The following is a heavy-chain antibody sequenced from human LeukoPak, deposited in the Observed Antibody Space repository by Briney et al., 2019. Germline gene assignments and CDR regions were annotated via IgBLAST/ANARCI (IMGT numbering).Heavy chain of an antibody. Sequence: SETLSLTCTVSGGSISSYYWSWIRQPTGKGLEWIGYIYYSGSTNYNPSLKSRVTISVDTSKNQFSLKLSSETAADTAVYYCARRRRQLWFFDYWGQGTLVTVSS. D-gene: IGHD5-18*01. J-gene: IGHJ4*02. CDR2: IYYSGST. CDR3: ARRRRQLWFFDY. CDR1: GGSISSYY. V-gene: IGHV4-59*08.